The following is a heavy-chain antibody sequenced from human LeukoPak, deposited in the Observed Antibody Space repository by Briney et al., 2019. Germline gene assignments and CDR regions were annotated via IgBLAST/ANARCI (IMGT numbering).Heavy chain of an antibody. V-gene: IGHV3-73*01. J-gene: IGHJ3*02. D-gene: IGHD3-22*01. CDR3: TSYYDSSGYSYDAFDI. CDR1: GFTFSGSA. Sequence: PGGSLRLSCAASGFTFSGSAMHWVRKASGKGLEWVGRIRSKANSYATAYAASVKGRFTISRDDSKNTAYLQMNSLKTEDTAVYYCTSYYDSSGYSYDAFDIWGQGTMVTVSS. CDR2: IRSKANSYAT.